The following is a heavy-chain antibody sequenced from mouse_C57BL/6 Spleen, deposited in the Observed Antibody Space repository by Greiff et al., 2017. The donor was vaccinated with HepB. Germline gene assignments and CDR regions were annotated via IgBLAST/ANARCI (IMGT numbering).Heavy chain of an antibody. Sequence: AAATVDFSRYWMSWVRRAPGKGLEWIGEINPDSSTINYAPSLKDKFIISRDNAKNTLYLQMSKVRSEDTALYYCARGGPWFAYWGQGTLVTVSA. J-gene: IGHJ3*01. CDR2: INPDSSTI. V-gene: IGHV4-1*01. CDR3: ARGGPWFAY. CDR1: TVDFSRYW.